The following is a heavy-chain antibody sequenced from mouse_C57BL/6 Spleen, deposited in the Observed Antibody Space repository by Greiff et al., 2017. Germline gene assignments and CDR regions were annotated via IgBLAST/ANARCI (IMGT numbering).Heavy chain of an antibody. D-gene: IGHD2-5*01. Sequence: VKVVESGAELVRPGASVTLSCKASGFTFTDYEMHWVKQTPVHGLEWIGAIDPETGGTAYNQKFKGKAILTADKSSSTAYMELRSRTSEDSAVYYCTRRAYYSNYGVFDAMDYWGQGTSVTVSS. J-gene: IGHJ4*01. CDR2: IDPETGGT. CDR3: TRRAYYSNYGVFDAMDY. CDR1: GFTFTDYE. V-gene: IGHV1-15*01.